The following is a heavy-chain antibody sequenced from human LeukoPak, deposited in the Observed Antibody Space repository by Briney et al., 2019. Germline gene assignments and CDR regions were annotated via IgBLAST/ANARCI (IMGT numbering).Heavy chain of an antibody. V-gene: IGHV4-34*01. D-gene: IGHD2-2*01. CDR2: INHSGST. CDR1: GESFSGYY. CDR3: ARGPRNIVVVPAEGYFDY. Sequence: PSETLSLTCAVYGESFSGYYWSWIRQPPGKGLEWIGEINHSGSTNYNPSLKSRVTIPVDTSKNQFSLKLSSVAAADTAVYYCARGPRNIVVVPAEGYFDYWGQGTLVTVSS. J-gene: IGHJ4*02.